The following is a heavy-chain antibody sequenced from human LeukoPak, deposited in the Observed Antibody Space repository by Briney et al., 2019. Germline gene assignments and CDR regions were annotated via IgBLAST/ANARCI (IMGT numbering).Heavy chain of an antibody. Sequence: GGSLRLSCAASGFTFSSYSMNWVRQAPGKGLEWVSYISSSSSTIYYADSVKGRFTISRDNAKNSLYLQMNSLRAEDTAVYYCARESSGYGNDAFDIWGQGTMVTVSS. CDR3: ARESSGYGNDAFDI. J-gene: IGHJ3*02. CDR2: ISSSSSTI. V-gene: IGHV3-48*01. D-gene: IGHD5-12*01. CDR1: GFTFSSYS.